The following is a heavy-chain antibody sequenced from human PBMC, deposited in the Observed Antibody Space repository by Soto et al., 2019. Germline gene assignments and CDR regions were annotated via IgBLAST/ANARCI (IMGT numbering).Heavy chain of an antibody. J-gene: IGHJ6*02. CDR1: GFTFSTFA. CDR2: ISADSNYI. V-gene: IGHV3-21*01. Sequence: LRLSCAASGFTFSTFAMNWVRQAPGKGLEWVSSISADSNYIYYANSVKGRFIVSRDNARRSLFLQLNSLRVEDTAVYFCARDDTKGYYSYAMGAWGHGTSVTVSS. CDR3: ARDDTKGYYSYAMGA.